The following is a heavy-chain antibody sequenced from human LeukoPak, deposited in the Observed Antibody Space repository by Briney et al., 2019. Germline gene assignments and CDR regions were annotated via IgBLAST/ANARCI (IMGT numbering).Heavy chain of an antibody. J-gene: IGHJ4*02. V-gene: IGHV3-21*01. CDR2: ISSSSSYI. CDR3: ARHVVAVGFDY. CDR1: GFTFSNYA. Sequence: TGGSLRLSCAASGFTFSNYAMSWVRQAPGKGLEWVSSISSSSSYIYYADSVKGRFTISRDNAKNSLYLQMNSLRAEDTAVYYCARHVVAVGFDYWGQGTLVTVSS. D-gene: IGHD3-22*01.